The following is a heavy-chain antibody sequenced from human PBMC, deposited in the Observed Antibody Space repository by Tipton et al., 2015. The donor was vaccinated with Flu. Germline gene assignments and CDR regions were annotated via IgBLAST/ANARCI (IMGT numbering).Heavy chain of an antibody. CDR3: AKDLFPEYYDSSGYSTNYYYYGMDV. J-gene: IGHJ6*02. CDR2: ISASGDST. CDR1: GFTFSSYA. V-gene: IGHV3-23*01. D-gene: IGHD3-22*01. Sequence: SLRLSCAASGFTFSSYAMSWVRQAPGKGLEWVSVISASGDSTHYADSVKGRFTISRDNSKNTLYLQMNSLRDEDTAVYYCAKDLFPEYYDSSGYSTNYYYYGMDVWGQGTTVTVSS.